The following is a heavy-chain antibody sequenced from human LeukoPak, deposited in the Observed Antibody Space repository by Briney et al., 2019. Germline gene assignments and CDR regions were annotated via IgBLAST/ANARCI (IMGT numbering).Heavy chain of an antibody. V-gene: IGHV1-69*13. CDR1: GGTFSSYA. CDR2: IIPIFGTA. D-gene: IGHD3-3*01. Sequence: SVKVSCKASGGTFSSYAISWVRQAPGQGLEWMGGIIPIFGTANYAQKFQGRVTITADESTSTAYMELSSLRSEDTAVYYCARDSSPPEVKYDFWSGSSFDYWGQGTLVTVSS. J-gene: IGHJ4*02. CDR3: ARDSSPPEVKYDFWSGSSFDY.